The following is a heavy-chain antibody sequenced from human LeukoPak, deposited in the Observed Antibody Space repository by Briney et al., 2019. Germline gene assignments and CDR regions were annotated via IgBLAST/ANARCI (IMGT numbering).Heavy chain of an antibody. CDR3: AKTALAVAGIVPVESELDY. CDR2: VSGSGGRT. CDR1: GFIFSSYA. V-gene: IGHV3-23*01. D-gene: IGHD6-19*01. Sequence: GESLTLSCAASGFIFSSYAMSWGCIGQAPGLELISVVSGSGGRTNYADSVKGRFTISRDNSKNTLYLQMTSLRAEDTAVYYCAKTALAVAGIVPVESELDYWGQGTLVTVSS. J-gene: IGHJ4*02.